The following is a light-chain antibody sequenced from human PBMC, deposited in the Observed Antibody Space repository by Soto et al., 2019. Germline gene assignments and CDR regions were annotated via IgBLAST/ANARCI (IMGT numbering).Light chain of an antibody. CDR2: EVN. Sequence: QSALTQPASVSGSPGQSITISCTGTSSDVGKYDLVSWYQQHPGKAPKLIIYEVNERHSGVSNRFSGSKSGNTASLTISGLQAEDEADYYCCSYAGSATYVFGTGTKVTVL. V-gene: IGLV2-23*02. J-gene: IGLJ1*01. CDR3: CSYAGSATYV. CDR1: SSDVGKYDL.